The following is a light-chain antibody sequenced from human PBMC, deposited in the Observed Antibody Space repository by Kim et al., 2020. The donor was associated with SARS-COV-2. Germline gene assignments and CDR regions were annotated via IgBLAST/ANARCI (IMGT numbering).Light chain of an antibody. CDR1: SSNIGAGYD. V-gene: IGLV1-40*01. CDR3: QSYDSSLSGYV. J-gene: IGLJ1*01. Sequence: QRVTISCTGGSSNIGAGYDGPWYQQLPGTAPKLLIYGNSNRPSGVPDRFSGSKSGTSASLAITGLQAEDEADYYCQSYDSSLSGYVFGTGTKVTVL. CDR2: GNS.